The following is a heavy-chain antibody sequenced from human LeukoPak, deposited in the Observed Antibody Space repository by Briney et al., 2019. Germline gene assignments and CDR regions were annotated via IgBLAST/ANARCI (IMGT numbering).Heavy chain of an antibody. V-gene: IGHV3-53*01. J-gene: IGHJ5*02. Sequence: GGSLRLTCAVSGFTVSNNYMSWVRQAPGKGLEWVSVIYDGARTYYADSVKGRFTISRDISKNTVYLQMNSLRAEDTAVYYCARKFGELFPNWFDPWGQGTLVTVSS. CDR3: ARKFGELFPNWFDP. CDR2: IYDGART. D-gene: IGHD3-10*01. CDR1: GFTVSNNY.